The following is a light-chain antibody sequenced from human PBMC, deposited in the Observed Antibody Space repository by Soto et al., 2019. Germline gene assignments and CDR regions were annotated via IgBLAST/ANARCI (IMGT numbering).Light chain of an antibody. CDR1: QSINSW. CDR3: QQYDGYPWT. V-gene: IGKV1-5*03. Sequence: DIQMTQSPSTLSASVGDRVTITCRASQSINSWLAWYQQKPGKAPKLLLYRASSLDSGVPSRFSGRGSGTEFSLTISGLQPDDFATYYCQQYDGYPWTFGQGTKVEIK. CDR2: RAS. J-gene: IGKJ1*01.